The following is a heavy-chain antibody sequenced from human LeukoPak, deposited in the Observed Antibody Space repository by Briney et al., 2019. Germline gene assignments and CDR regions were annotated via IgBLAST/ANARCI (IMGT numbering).Heavy chain of an antibody. J-gene: IGHJ4*02. CDR1: GFTFSTYG. D-gene: IGHD4-23*01. CDR3: ATGNPLGRY. Sequence: PGGSLRLSCAASGFTFSTYGMHWVRQAPGKGLEWVSSISSTSTYIYYADSVKGRFTISRDNAKNSLYLQMDSLRAEDTAVYYCATGNPLGRYWGQGTLVTVSS. CDR2: ISSTSTYI. V-gene: IGHV3-21*01.